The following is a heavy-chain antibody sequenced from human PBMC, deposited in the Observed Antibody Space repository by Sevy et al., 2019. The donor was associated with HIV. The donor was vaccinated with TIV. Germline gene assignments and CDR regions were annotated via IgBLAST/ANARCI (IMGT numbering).Heavy chain of an antibody. Sequence: SETLSLTCSVSSGSISSSSYYWGWIRQPPGKGLEWIGTIYYSGSTYYSPSLKSQVSISVDTSKNQFSLKLISVTAADTDVYYCARVVYGDYVNYFDPWGQGTLVTVSS. D-gene: IGHD4-17*01. CDR1: SGSISSSSYY. J-gene: IGHJ5*02. CDR2: IYYSGST. V-gene: IGHV4-39*01. CDR3: ARVVYGDYVNYFDP.